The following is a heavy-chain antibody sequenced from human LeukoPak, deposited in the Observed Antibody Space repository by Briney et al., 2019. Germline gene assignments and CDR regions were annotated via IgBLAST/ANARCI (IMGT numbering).Heavy chain of an antibody. D-gene: IGHD6-19*01. V-gene: IGHV4-34*01. J-gene: IGHJ4*02. CDR2: INHSGSA. CDR3: AKGIISSGWYSYFGY. CDR1: GGSFSGYY. Sequence: SETLSLTCAVYGGSFSGYYWSWIRQAPGKGLEWIGEINHSGSANYNPSLKSRVTISVDTSKNQFSLKLSSVTAADTAVYYCAKGIISSGWYSYFGYWGQGTLVTVSS.